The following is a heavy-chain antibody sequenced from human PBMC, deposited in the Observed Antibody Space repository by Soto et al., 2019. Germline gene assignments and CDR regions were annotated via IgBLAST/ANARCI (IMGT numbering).Heavy chain of an antibody. J-gene: IGHJ4*02. V-gene: IGHV1-3*01. D-gene: IGHD3-22*01. CDR2: INAANSDT. CDR1: GYTFTSYA. CDR3: ARGGPGYDSSGYYLGY. Sequence: ASVKVSCKASGYTFTSYAMHWVRQAPGQRLEWMGWINAANSDTTYSQKFQGRVTITSDTSASTAYMELSSLRSEDTAVYYCARGGPGYDSSGYYLGYWGQGTLVTVSS.